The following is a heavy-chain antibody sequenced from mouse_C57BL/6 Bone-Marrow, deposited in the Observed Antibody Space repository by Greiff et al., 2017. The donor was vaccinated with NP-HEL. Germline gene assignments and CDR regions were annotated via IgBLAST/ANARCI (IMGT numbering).Heavy chain of an antibody. CDR2: FYPGSGSI. D-gene: IGHD1-1*01. V-gene: IGHV1-62-2*01. CDR1: GYTFTEYT. J-gene: IGHJ1*03. CDR3: ARHEEALYYYGSSHWYFDV. Sequence: QVHVKQSGAELVKPGASVKLSCKASGYTFTEYTIHWVKQRSGQGLEWIGWFYPGSGSIKYNEKFKDKATLTADKSSSTVYMELSRLTSEDSAVYFCARHEEALYYYGSSHWYFDVWGTGTTVTVSS.